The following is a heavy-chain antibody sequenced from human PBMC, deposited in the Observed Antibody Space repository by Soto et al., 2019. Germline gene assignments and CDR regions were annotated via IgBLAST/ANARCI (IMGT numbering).Heavy chain of an antibody. V-gene: IGHV1-58*01. D-gene: IGHD6-6*01. CDR3: AAADSSSSPWYYYYGMDV. Sequence: SVKVSCKASGFTFTSSAVQWVRQARGQRLEWIGWIVVGSGDTNYAQKFQERVTITRDMSTSTAYMELSSLRSEDTAVYYCAAADSSSSPWYYYYGMDVWGQGTTVTVSS. J-gene: IGHJ6*02. CDR2: IVVGSGDT. CDR1: GFTFTSSA.